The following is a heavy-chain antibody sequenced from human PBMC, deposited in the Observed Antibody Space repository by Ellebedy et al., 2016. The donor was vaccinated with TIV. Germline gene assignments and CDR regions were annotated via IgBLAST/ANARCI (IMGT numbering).Heavy chain of an antibody. CDR3: AKDKSYYDSSGSLFDY. V-gene: IGHV3-43*01. CDR1: GFTFDDYT. J-gene: IGHJ4*02. Sequence: GGSLRLSXAASGFTFDDYTMHWVRQAPGKGLEWVSLISWDGGSTYYADSVKGRFTISRDNSKNSLYLQMNSLRTEDTALYYCAKDKSYYDSSGSLFDYWGQGTLVTVSS. D-gene: IGHD3-22*01. CDR2: ISWDGGST.